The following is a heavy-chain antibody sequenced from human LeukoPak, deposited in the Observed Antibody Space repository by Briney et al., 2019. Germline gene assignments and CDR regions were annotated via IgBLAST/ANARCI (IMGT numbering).Heavy chain of an antibody. V-gene: IGHV3-23*01. Sequence: GGSLRLSCAASGFTFSSHVMSWVRQAPGKGLEWVSAISGSGGSPYYADSGKGRFTMSRDNSKNTVYLKMDSLRAEDAAVYYCAKTKNIVVVSAVGWFDPWGQGTLVTVSS. CDR1: GFTFSSHV. D-gene: IGHD2-2*01. J-gene: IGHJ5*02. CDR3: AKTKNIVVVSAVGWFDP. CDR2: ISGSGGSP.